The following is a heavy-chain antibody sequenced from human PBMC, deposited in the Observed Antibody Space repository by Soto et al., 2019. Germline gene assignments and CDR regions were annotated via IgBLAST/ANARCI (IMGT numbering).Heavy chain of an antibody. V-gene: IGHV1-69*13. J-gene: IGHJ5*01. CDR1: GGTFSSYT. CDR3: ARASPSLGGYHKGVGRRNYHLDP. CDR2: IIPVFGTA. D-gene: IGHD3-16*01. Sequence: ASVKVSCKASGGTFSSYTISWVRQAPGQGLEWMGGIIPVFGTAHYAQKFQGRVTITADESTTTAYMELSSLRSEGTAVYSCARASPSLGGYHKGVGRRNYHLDPWGQGTLVTVSS.